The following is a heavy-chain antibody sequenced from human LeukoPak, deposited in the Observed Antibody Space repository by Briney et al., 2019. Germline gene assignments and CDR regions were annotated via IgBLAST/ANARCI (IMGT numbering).Heavy chain of an antibody. J-gene: IGHJ4*02. CDR2: IDPSDSYA. V-gene: IGHV5-10-1*01. CDR3: ARPSYDDYVAFDY. CDR1: GYSFSSYL. D-gene: IGHD4-17*01. Sequence: GASLITSGTCAGYSFSSYLIRWVRQPPGKGLEWVGRIDPSDSYANYSPSFPGPVTSSADKSISTAYLQRSSLKASDSAMYSGARPSYDDYVAFDYWGQGTLVTVSS.